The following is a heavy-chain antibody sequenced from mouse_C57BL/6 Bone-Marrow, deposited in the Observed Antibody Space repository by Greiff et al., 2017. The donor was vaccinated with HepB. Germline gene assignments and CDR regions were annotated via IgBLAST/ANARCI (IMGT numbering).Heavy chain of an antibody. J-gene: IGHJ3*01. CDR2: IYPGSGST. D-gene: IGHD2-1*01. V-gene: IGHV1-55*01. Sequence: QVQLQQPGAELVKPGASVKMSCKASGYTFTSYWITWVKQRPGQGLEWIGDIYPGSGSTNYNEKFKSKATLTVDTSSSTAYMQLSSLTSEDSAVYYCARAIYYGKGFAYWGQGTLVTVSA. CDR1: GYTFTSYW. CDR3: ARAIYYGKGFAY.